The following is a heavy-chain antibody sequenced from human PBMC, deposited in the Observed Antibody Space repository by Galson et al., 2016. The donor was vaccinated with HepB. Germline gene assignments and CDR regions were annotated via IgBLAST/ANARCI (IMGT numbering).Heavy chain of an antibody. J-gene: IGHJ4*02. CDR1: GCTFDAHA. V-gene: IGHV3-9*01. Sequence: SLRLSCAASGCTFDAHAMHWVRQSPGKGLQWVSSISWDSGNTHYSDSVKGRITISRDNAKNPLFLQMNNLRADDAALYYCAKGEVTSIFTSFDVWGQGTLVTVSS. CDR2: ISWDSGNT. CDR3: AKGEVTSIFTSFDV. D-gene: IGHD2-21*02.